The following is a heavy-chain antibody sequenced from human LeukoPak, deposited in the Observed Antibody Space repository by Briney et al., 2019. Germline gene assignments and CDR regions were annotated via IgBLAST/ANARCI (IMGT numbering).Heavy chain of an antibody. CDR1: GYTFTSYG. Sequence: GASVKVSCKASGYTFTSYGISWVRQAPGQGLEWTGWISAYNGNTNYAQKLQGRVTMTTDTSTSTAYMELRSLRSYDTAVYYCARDTIQLWLGIQSDYWGQGTLVTVSS. CDR2: ISAYNGNT. V-gene: IGHV1-18*01. CDR3: ARDTIQLWLGIQSDY. D-gene: IGHD5-18*01. J-gene: IGHJ4*02.